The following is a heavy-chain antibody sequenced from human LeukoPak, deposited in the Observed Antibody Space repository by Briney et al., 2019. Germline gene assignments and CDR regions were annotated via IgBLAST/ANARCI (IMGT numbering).Heavy chain of an antibody. CDR3: AKDSISTTVTYYGMDV. CDR2: ISYDGSNK. V-gene: IGHV3-30*18. J-gene: IGHJ6*02. CDR1: GFTFSSYG. D-gene: IGHD4-17*01. Sequence: GGSLRLSCAASGFTFSSYGMHWVRQAPGKGLEWVAVISYDGSNKYYADSVKGRFTISRDNSKNTLYLQMNSLRAEDTAVYYCAKDSISTTVTYYGMDVWGQGTTVTVSS.